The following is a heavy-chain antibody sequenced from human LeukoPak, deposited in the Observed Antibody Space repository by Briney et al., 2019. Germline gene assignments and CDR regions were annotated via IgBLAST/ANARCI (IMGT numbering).Heavy chain of an antibody. CDR1: GFSFSSKF. CDR3: ATESSAALDY. Sequence: GGSLRLSCAASGFSFSSKFPNWVRQAPGKGLQYVSSIDTGGYTYYADSVKGRFTISRDNAKNSLYLQMNSLRSEDTSVYFCATESSAALDYWGQGTLVTVSS. V-gene: IGHV3-69-1*01. CDR2: IDTGGYT. J-gene: IGHJ4*02. D-gene: IGHD6-13*01.